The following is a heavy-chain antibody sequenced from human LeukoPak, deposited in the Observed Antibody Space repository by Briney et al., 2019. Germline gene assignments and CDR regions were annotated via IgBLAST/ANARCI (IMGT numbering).Heavy chain of an antibody. CDR1: GFTFSSYA. Sequence: GGSLRLSCAASGFTFSSYAMHWVRQAPGKGLEWVAGISYDGSNKYYADSVKGRFTISRDNSKNTLYLQMNSLRAEDTAVYYCASNWNCDYWGQGTLVTVSS. CDR3: ASNWNCDY. D-gene: IGHD1-1*01. CDR2: ISYDGSNK. J-gene: IGHJ4*02. V-gene: IGHV3-30*04.